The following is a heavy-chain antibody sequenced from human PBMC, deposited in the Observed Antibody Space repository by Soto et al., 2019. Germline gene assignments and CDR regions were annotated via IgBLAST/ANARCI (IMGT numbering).Heavy chain of an antibody. J-gene: IGHJ4*02. D-gene: IGHD3-10*01. CDR3: AREEYYYGTGAFFDY. V-gene: IGHV1-69*08. CDR2: IIPILGIA. CDR1: GGTFSSYT. Sequence: QVQLVQSGAEVKKPGSSVKVSCKASGGTFSSYTISWVRQAPGQGLEWMGRIIPILGIANYAQKFQGRVTITADNSTSTAYMELSSLRTEDTAVYYCAREEYYYGTGAFFDYWGQGTRVTVSS.